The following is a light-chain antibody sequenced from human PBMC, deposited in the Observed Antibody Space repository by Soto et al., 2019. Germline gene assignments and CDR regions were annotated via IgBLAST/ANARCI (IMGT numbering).Light chain of an antibody. Sequence: IQMTHSPSTLSASVGDRVTITCRASQSISSWLAWYQQKPGKAPKLLIYKASSLESGVPSRFSGSGSGTEFTLTISSLQPDDFATYYCQQYNSYSPMTFGQGTKVDIK. CDR1: QSISSW. V-gene: IGKV1-5*03. CDR2: KAS. J-gene: IGKJ1*01. CDR3: QQYNSYSPMT.